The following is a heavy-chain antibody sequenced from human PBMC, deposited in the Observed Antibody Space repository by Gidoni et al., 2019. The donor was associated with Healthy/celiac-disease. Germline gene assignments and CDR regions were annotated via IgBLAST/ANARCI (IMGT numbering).Heavy chain of an antibody. CDR2: ISSSGSTI. V-gene: IGHV3-11*01. CDR3: ARDPPATDAFDI. Sequence: QVQLVESGGGLVKPGGSLRLSCAASGFPFSAYYMGWIRQAPGKGLEWVSYISSSGSTIYYADSVKGRFTISRDNAKNSLYLQMNSLRAEDTAVYYCARDPPATDAFDIWGQGTMVTVSS. CDR1: GFPFSAYY. J-gene: IGHJ3*02. D-gene: IGHD6-25*01.